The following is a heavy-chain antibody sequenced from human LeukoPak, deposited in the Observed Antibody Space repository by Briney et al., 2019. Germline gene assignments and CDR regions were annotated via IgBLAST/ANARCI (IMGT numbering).Heavy chain of an antibody. Sequence: LGGSLPLSCAAYLLIHHKYAMYWVRQPPGKGLEWVSGIFSRGGSAHYADYVKGRFTISRDNSKNTVYLQMSSLRADDTAVYYCAKTATGYSSGRYPGWPADYWGQGSLVTVSS. CDR3: AKTATGYSSGRYPGWPADY. D-gene: IGHD6-19*01. V-gene: IGHV3-23*01. J-gene: IGHJ4*02. CDR1: LLIHHKYA. CDR2: IFSRGGSA.